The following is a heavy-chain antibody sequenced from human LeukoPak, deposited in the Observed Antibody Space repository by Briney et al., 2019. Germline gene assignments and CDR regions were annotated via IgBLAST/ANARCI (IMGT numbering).Heavy chain of an antibody. CDR1: GFTFSIYA. V-gene: IGHV3-23*01. CDR2: ISGSGGST. J-gene: IGHJ5*01. CDR3: AKESTVTPGNVNWFDS. D-gene: IGHD4-17*01. Sequence: GGSLRLSCGASGFTFSIYAMSWLRQAPGKGLEWVSTISGSGGSTYYADSVKGRFTISRDNSKNTLYLQMKSLRAEDTAVYYCAKESTVTPGNVNWFDSWGQGTLVTVSS.